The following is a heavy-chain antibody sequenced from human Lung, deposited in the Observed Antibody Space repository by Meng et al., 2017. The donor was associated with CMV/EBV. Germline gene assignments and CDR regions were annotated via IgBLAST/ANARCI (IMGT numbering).Heavy chain of an antibody. CDR2: ITSDGSST. CDR1: GFTFNTYW. CDR3: AREDRPKYDSSGFDV. J-gene: IGHJ4*02. V-gene: IGHV3-74*01. D-gene: IGHD3-22*01. Sequence: GGSXRPXXAASGFTFNTYWRHWVRQAPGKGLVWVSRITSDGSSTTYADSVKGRFTISRDNAKNPLYLQMNSLGAEDTAVYYCAREDRPKYDSSGFDVWGQGXLVTVSS.